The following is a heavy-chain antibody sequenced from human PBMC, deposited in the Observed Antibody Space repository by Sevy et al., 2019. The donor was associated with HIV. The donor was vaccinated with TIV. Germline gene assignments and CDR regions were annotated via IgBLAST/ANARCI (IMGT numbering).Heavy chain of an antibody. CDR3: AREAGGYDYDYGMDV. CDR2: IYYNGHT. V-gene: IGHV4-39*02. D-gene: IGHD5-12*01. Sequence: SETLSLTCSVSGGTIVSSGHYWGWIRQTPGKGLEWIGSIYYNGHTYYSPSLKSRLTLSIDTSKNQFSLNLSSVTAADTAMYFCAREAGGYDYDYGMDVWGQGTTVTVSS. J-gene: IGHJ6*02. CDR1: GGTIVSSGHY.